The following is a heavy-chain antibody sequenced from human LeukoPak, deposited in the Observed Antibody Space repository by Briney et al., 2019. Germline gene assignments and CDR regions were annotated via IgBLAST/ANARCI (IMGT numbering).Heavy chain of an antibody. Sequence: GRSLRLSCAASGFTFSSYGMHWVRQAPGKGLEWVSSISSSSSYIYYADSVKGRFTISRDNAKNSLYLQMNSLRAEDTAVYYCARDSYSSSWYFDYWGQGTLVTVSS. CDR2: ISSSSSYI. CDR1: GFTFSSYG. V-gene: IGHV3-21*01. CDR3: ARDSYSSSWYFDY. D-gene: IGHD6-13*01. J-gene: IGHJ4*02.